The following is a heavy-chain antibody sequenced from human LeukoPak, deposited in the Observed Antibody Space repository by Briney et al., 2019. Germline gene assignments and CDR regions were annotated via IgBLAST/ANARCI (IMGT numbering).Heavy chain of an antibody. D-gene: IGHD1-26*01. CDR2: IYYSGST. Sequence: SETLSLTCTVSGGSISSYYWGWIRQPPGKGLEWIGYIYYSGSTNYNPSLKSRVTIPVDTSKNQFSLKLSSVTAADTAVYYCASTQIIVGATDNWFDPWGQGTLVTVSS. CDR1: GGSISSYY. J-gene: IGHJ5*02. V-gene: IGHV4-59*01. CDR3: ASTQIIVGATDNWFDP.